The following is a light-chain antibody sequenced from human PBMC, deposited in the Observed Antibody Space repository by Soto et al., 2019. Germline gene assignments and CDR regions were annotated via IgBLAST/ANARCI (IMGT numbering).Light chain of an antibody. CDR3: QQYDNLPPFT. Sequence: DIQMTQSPSSLSASVGDRVTITCQASQDIRKYLNWYQQKPGRAPKLLIYGAAYLETGVPSRFSGSGYGTDFIFTISSLQPEDIATYYCQQYDNLPPFTFGPGTKVAVK. J-gene: IGKJ3*01. CDR1: QDIRKY. CDR2: GAA. V-gene: IGKV1-33*01.